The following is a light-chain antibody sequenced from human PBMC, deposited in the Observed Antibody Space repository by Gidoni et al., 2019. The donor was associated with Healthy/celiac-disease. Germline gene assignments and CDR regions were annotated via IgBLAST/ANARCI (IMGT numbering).Light chain of an antibody. J-gene: IGKJ1*01. CDR2: AAS. Sequence: DIQMTQSPSSLSASVGDRVTITCRASQSISSYLNWYQQKPGKAPKLLIYAASSLQSGVPSRFSGSGSVTDFTLTISSLQPEDFATYSCQQSYSTPWTFGQGTKVEIK. V-gene: IGKV1-39*01. CDR1: QSISSY. CDR3: QQSYSTPWT.